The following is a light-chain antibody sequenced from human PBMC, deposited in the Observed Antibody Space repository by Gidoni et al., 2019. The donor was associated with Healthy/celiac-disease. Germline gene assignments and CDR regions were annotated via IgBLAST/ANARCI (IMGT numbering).Light chain of an antibody. J-gene: IGKJ5*01. V-gene: IGKV3-15*01. CDR3: QQYNNWPQT. CDR2: GAS. Sequence: EIVMTQSPATLSVSPGERATLSCRASQSVSNNLAWYQQKPGQAPRLLIYGASTRATDIPARFSASGSGTEFSLTISSLQSEDFAVYSCQQYNNWPQTFXQXTRLXIK. CDR1: QSVSNN.